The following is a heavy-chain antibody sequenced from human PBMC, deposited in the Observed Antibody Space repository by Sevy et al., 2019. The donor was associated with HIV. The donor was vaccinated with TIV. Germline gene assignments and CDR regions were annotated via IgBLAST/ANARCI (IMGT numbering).Heavy chain of an antibody. J-gene: IGHJ5*02. D-gene: IGHD3-22*01. CDR3: ARAFSDYYDSSGHQNWFDP. CDR2: IYYSGST. V-gene: IGHV4-59*01. CDR1: GGSISSYY. Sequence: SETLSLTCTVSGGSISSYYWSWVRQPPGKGLEWIGCIYYSGSTNYNPSLKSRVTISVDTSKNQFSLKLSPVTAADTAVYYCARAFSDYYDSSGHQNWFDPWGQGTLVTVSS.